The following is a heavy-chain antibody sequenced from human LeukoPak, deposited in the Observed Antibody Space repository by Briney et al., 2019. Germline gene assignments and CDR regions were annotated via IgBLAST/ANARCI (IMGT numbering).Heavy chain of an antibody. Sequence: ASQTLSLTCTVSGGSISSHFWTWIRHPPGKRLEWLEYISKSGRTNSHPSLQNLITISLETSKNQCSLILASVPAADTAGYFCARDDYGVFDAFDVWGQGTVVSVSS. CDR2: ISKSGRT. J-gene: IGHJ3*01. CDR3: ARDDYGVFDAFDV. V-gene: IGHV4-4*08. D-gene: IGHD3-16*01. CDR1: GGSISSHF.